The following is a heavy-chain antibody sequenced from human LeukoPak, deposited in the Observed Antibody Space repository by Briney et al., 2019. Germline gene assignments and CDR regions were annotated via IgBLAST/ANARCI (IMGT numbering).Heavy chain of an antibody. Sequence: SQTLSLTCAVYGGSFSGYYWSWIRQPPGKGLEWIGEINHSGSTNYNPSLKSRVTISVDTSKNQFSPKLSSMTAADTAVYYCARGFSSWTVTTRDWFDPWGQGTLVTVSS. V-gene: IGHV4-34*01. CDR2: INHSGST. D-gene: IGHD4-11*01. J-gene: IGHJ5*02. CDR1: GGSFSGYY. CDR3: ARGFSSWTVTTRDWFDP.